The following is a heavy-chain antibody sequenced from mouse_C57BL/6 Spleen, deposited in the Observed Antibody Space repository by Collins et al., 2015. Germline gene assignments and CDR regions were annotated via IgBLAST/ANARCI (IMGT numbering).Heavy chain of an antibody. Sequence: EVQLQQSGPELVKPGASVKISCKASGYTFTDYYMNWVKQSHGKSLEWIGDINPNNGGTSYNQKFKGKATLTVDKSSSTAYMELRSLTSEDSAVYYCARWPTGTFDYWGQGTTLTVSS. J-gene: IGHJ2*01. CDR3: ARWPTGTFDY. V-gene: IGHV1-26*01. CDR2: INPNNGGT. CDR1: GYTFTDYY. D-gene: IGHD4-1*02.